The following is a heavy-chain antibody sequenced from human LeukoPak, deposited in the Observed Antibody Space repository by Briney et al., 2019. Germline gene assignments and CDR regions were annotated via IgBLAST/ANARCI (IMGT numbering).Heavy chain of an antibody. CDR1: GYSFTNYW. CDR3: AVGYNWNGAVTFDI. D-gene: IGHD1-1*01. Sequence: LGESLKISCKGSGYSFTNYWIGWVRQMPGKGLEWMGIIHPGDSDTRYSPSFQGQVTISADKSISTAYLQWSSLKASDTAMYYCAVGYNWNGAVTFDIWGQGTMVTVSS. V-gene: IGHV5-51*01. CDR2: IHPGDSDT. J-gene: IGHJ3*02.